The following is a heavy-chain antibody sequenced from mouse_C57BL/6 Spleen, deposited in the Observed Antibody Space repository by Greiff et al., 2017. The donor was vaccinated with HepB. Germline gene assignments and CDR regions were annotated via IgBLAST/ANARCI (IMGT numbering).Heavy chain of an antibody. CDR2: IYPGDGDT. CDR1: GYAFSSSW. Sequence: QVQLKESGPELVKPGASVKISCKASGYAFSSSWMNWVKQRPGKGLEWIGRIYPGDGDTNYNGKFKGKATLTADKSSSTAYMQLSSLTSEDSAVYFCARGLLRGVWYFDVWGTGTTVTVSS. J-gene: IGHJ1*03. CDR3: ARGLLRGVWYFDV. V-gene: IGHV1-82*01. D-gene: IGHD1-1*01.